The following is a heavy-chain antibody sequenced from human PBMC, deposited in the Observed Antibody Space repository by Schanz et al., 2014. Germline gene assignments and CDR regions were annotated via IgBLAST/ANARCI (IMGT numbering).Heavy chain of an antibody. CDR1: GFSFSSYG. D-gene: IGHD2-8*02. CDR2: ISYDGNNE. CDR3: AKDTGYCHGGACYCFEY. Sequence: VQLLESGGGLVQPGESLRLSCAASGFSFSSYGMHWVRQAPGKGLEWVAVISYDGNNEDYADSVKGRFSISRDNSQNTLYLQMDSLRPEDTAVYFCAKDTGYCHGGACYCFEYWGLGILVTVSS. V-gene: IGHV3-30*18. J-gene: IGHJ4*02.